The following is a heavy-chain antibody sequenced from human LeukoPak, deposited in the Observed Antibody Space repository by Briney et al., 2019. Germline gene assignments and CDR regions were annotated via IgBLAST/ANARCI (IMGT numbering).Heavy chain of an antibody. D-gene: IGHD3-10*01. Sequence: ASETLSLTCAVSGYSISSGYYWGWIRQAPGKGLEWVSSISSSSSYIYYADSVKGRFTISRDNAKNSLYLQMNSLRAEDTAVYYCASSDGSEPDYFDYWGQGTLVTVSS. CDR3: ASSDGSEPDYFDY. CDR2: ISSSSSYI. V-gene: IGHV3-21*01. J-gene: IGHJ4*02. CDR1: GYSISSGYY.